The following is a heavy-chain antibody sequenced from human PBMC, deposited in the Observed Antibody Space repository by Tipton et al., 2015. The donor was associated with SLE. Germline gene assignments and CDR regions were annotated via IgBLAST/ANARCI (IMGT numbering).Heavy chain of an antibody. CDR2: ISGSGGST. CDR1: GFTFSSYA. J-gene: IGHJ4*02. Sequence: SLRLSCAASGFTFSSYAMSWVRQAPGKGLEWVSAISGSGGSTYYPDSVRGRFTISRDNSKNTLYLQMNSLRAEDTAVYYCARDLKGRVGIVDYWGQGTLVTVSS. V-gene: IGHV3-23*01. CDR3: ARDLKGRVGIVDY. D-gene: IGHD2-21*01.